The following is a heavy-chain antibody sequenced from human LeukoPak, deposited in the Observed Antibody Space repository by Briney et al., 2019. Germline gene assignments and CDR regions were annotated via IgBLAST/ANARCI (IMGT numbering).Heavy chain of an antibody. Sequence: SETLSLTCTVSGGSISSYYWSWIRQPPGKGLEWIGYIYYTGSTDYNPPLKSRVAISVDTSKNQFSLKLSSVTAADTAVYYCARGSKAAPGTFDYWGQGTLVTVSS. V-gene: IGHV4-59*01. CDR3: ARGSKAAPGTFDY. D-gene: IGHD6-13*01. CDR1: GGSISSYY. CDR2: IYYTGST. J-gene: IGHJ4*02.